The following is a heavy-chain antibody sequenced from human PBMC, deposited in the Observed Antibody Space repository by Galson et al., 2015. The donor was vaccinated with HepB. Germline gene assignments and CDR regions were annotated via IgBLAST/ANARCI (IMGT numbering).Heavy chain of an antibody. D-gene: IGHD5-12*01. CDR3: ASYSGYGSKGPYYYYGMDV. J-gene: IGHJ6*02. CDR2: IDPSDSYT. CDR1: GYSFTSYW. Sequence: QSGAEVKKPGESLRISCKGSGYSFTSYWISWVRQMPGKGLEWMGRIDPSDSYTNYSPSFQGHVTISADKSISTAYLQWSSLKASDTAMYYCASYSGYGSKGPYYYYGMDVWGQGTTVTVSS. V-gene: IGHV5-10-1*01.